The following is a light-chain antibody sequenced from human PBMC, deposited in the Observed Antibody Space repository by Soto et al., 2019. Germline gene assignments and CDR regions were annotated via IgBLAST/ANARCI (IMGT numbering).Light chain of an antibody. CDR2: DVS. CDR1: SSDVGAYNF. Sequence: QSALTQPASVSGSPGQSITISCTGTSSDVGAYNFVSWYQQHPGKAPKLMIYDVSHRPSGVSYRFSGSKSGNTASLTISGLQAEDEADYYCSSYSSSENYVFGTGTKLTVL. CDR3: SSYSSSENYV. J-gene: IGLJ1*01. V-gene: IGLV2-14*01.